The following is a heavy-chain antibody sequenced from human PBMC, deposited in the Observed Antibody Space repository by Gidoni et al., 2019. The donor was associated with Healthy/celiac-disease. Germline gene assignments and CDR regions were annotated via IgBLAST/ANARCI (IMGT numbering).Heavy chain of an antibody. CDR2: IYWDDDK. Sequence: QITLKESGPTLVKPTQTLTLTCTFSGFSLSTSGVGVGWIRQPPGKALEWLALIYWDDDKRYSPSLKSRLTITKDTSKNQVVLTMTNMDPVDTATYYCAHRRDLLGYCSGGSCFQYYYYYGMDVWGQGTTVTVSS. CDR3: AHRRDLLGYCSGGSCFQYYYYYGMDV. J-gene: IGHJ6*02. V-gene: IGHV2-5*02. CDR1: GFSLSTSGVG. D-gene: IGHD2-15*01.